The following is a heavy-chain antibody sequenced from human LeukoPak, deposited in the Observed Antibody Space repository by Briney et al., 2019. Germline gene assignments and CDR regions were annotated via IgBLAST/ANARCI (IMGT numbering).Heavy chain of an antibody. V-gene: IGHV4-4*09. Sequence: PSETLSLTCTVSGGSISSYYWSWLRQPPGKGLEWIGYIYSSGSTNYNPSLKSRVTMSVDTSQNQFSLKLSSVTAADTAVYYCARCDWNYGCAFDIWGQGTMVTVSS. J-gene: IGHJ3*02. CDR3: ARCDWNYGCAFDI. D-gene: IGHD1-7*01. CDR2: IYSSGST. CDR1: GGSISSYY.